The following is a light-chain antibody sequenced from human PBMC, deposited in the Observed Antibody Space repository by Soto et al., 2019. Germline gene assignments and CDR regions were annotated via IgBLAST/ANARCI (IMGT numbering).Light chain of an antibody. CDR1: QSVSTSY. J-gene: IGKJ1*01. CDR3: QQYGSSRT. Sequence: EIVLTQSPGTLSLSPGERATLSCRASQSVSTSYLAWYQQKPGQAPRLLVYGASSRATGIPDRFSGSGSGTDFTITISRLEPEDFAVHYCQQYGSSRTFGQGTKVEIK. V-gene: IGKV3-20*01. CDR2: GAS.